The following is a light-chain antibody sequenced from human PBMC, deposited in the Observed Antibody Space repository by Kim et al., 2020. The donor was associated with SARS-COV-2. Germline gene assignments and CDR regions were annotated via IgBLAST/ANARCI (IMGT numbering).Light chain of an antibody. CDR3: QSYDSSLSGWV. CDR1: SSNIGAGYD. CDR2: GNN. V-gene: IGLV1-40*01. Sequence: QRVTISCTGSSSNIGAGYDVNWYQQLPGTAPKLLIYGNNNRPSGVPDRFSGSKSGTSASLAITGLQAEDEADYYCQSYDSSLSGWVFGGGTQLTVL. J-gene: IGLJ3*02.